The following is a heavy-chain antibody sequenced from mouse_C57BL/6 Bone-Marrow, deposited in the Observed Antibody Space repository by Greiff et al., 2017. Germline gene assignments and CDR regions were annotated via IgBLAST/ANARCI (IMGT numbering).Heavy chain of an antibody. Sequence: VQLQQSGAELVRPGASVTLSCKASGYTFTDYEMHWVKQTPVHGLEWIGAIDPETGGTAYNQKFKGKAILTADNSASTAYMELRSLTSEDSAVYYCTFKGDFDVWGTGTTVTVAS. J-gene: IGHJ1*03. V-gene: IGHV1-15*01. CDR1: GYTFTDYE. CDR2: IDPETGGT. CDR3: TFKGDFDV.